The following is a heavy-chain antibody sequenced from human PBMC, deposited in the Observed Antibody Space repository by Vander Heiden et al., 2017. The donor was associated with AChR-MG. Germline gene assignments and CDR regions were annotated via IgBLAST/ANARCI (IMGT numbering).Heavy chain of an antibody. CDR3: ARDDGPYGMDV. Sequence: QVQLQQWGAGLLKPSETLSLTCAVYGGTLSGYYWSLIRQPPGKGLEWIGEIDHSGSTNYNPSLKSRVTMSVDTSKNQFSLKVRSVTAADTAIYYCARDDGPYGMDVCGQGTTVTVSS. D-gene: IGHD3-3*01. V-gene: IGHV4-34*02. J-gene: IGHJ6*02. CDR1: GGTLSGYY. CDR2: IDHSGST.